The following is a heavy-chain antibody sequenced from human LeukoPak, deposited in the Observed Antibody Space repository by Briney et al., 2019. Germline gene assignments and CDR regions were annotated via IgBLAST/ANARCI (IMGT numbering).Heavy chain of an antibody. CDR2: ISNNGGRT. CDR1: GFSFSSNT. Sequence: PGGSLRLSCAGSGFSFSSNTMSWVRQAPGRGLEWVSAISNNGGRTDYADSVKGRFTISRDNSKNTLDLQMNSLRAEDTAVYYCAKRDNNDYYTGLHVFDFWGQGTMVRVSS. V-gene: IGHV3-23*01. J-gene: IGHJ3*01. D-gene: IGHD3-3*01. CDR3: AKRDNNDYYTGLHVFDF.